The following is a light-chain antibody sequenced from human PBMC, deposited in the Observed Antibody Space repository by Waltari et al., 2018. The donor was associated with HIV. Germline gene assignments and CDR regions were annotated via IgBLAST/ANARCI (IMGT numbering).Light chain of an antibody. V-gene: IGLV1-44*01. CDR1: SSNIGSNP. CDR3: AAWDDSLNGHVL. J-gene: IGLJ2*01. CDR2: NNN. Sequence: QSVLTQPPSASGTPGQRVTFSCSGSSSNIGSNPVDWYQKLPGTAPRLLIYNNNQRPSGVPDRCSGSKSGTSASLAISGLQSEDEADYYCAAWDDSLNGHVLFGGGTKLTVL.